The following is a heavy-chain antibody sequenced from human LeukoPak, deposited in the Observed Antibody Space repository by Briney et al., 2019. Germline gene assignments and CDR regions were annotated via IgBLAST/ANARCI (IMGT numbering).Heavy chain of an antibody. J-gene: IGHJ4*02. CDR3: AKGGSTSGWSLYHFDY. D-gene: IGHD6-19*01. CDR1: GFTFKLYP. CDR2: ISATGGST. V-gene: IGHV3-23*01. Sequence: GGSLTLSCTASGFTFKLYPMRGVRQAPRKGLEWVSGISATGGSTYYTDSTDSVKARFTISRDNSKNTLYLQMNSLRAEDTAVYYCAKGGSTSGWSLYHFDYWGQGTLVTVSS.